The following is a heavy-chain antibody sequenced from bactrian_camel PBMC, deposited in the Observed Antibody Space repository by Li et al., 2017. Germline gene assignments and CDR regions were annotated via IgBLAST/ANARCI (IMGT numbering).Heavy chain of an antibody. CDR2: ISTVDGKT. V-gene: IGHV3S28*01. D-gene: IGHD3*01. CDR3: AATRAYSH. CDR1: GYTVKSYF. Sequence: QLVESGGGSVQPGGSLRLSCVASGYTVKSYFMGWFRQAPGKEREGVAAISTVDGKTVYVDSVKGRFTISQDNAKDTTYLQMDSLKPEDTAMYYCAATRAYSHWGSGTQVTVS. J-gene: IGHJ4*01.